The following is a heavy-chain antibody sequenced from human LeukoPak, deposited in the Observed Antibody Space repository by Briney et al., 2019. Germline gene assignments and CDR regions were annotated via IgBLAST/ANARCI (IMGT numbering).Heavy chain of an antibody. D-gene: IGHD2-2*01. CDR3: ARVIRTVAVPAAIPYNWFDP. CDR2: INPNSAGT. J-gene: IGHJ5*02. CDR1: GYTFTGYY. V-gene: IGHV1-2*02. Sequence: ASVKVSXKASGYTFTGYYMHWVRQAPGQGLEWMGWINPNSAGTNYAQKFQGRVTMTRDTSISTAYMELSRLRSDDTAVYYCARVIRTVAVPAAIPYNWFDPWGQGTLVTVSS.